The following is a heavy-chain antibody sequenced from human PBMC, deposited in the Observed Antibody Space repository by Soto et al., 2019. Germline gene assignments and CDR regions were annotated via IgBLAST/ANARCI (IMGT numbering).Heavy chain of an antibody. Sequence: QNTLKESGLTRLNPTQTSPLTAPFLGFYSPTLGLGWAGILHAQGKALECLALIYWDDDKRYSPSLQSRLSITKDTSKNQVVLTMTNVDPVDTATYYCAHIPNYYQYDWFDPWGQGTLVSVSS. CDR2: IYWDDDK. D-gene: IGHD3-16*01. J-gene: IGHJ5*02. CDR3: AHIPNYYQYDWFDP. CDR1: GFYSPTLGLG. V-gene: IGHV2-5*02.